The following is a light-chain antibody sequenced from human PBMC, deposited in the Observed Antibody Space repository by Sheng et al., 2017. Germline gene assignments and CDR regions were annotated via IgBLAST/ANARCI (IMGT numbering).Light chain of an antibody. V-gene: IGKV3-20*01. CDR2: GAS. CDR3: QQYGSSPRT. CDR1: QSISTD. Sequence: EIIMTQSPATLSVSPGERATLSCRASQSISTDLAWYQQKPGQAPRLLLFGASSRATGIPDRFSGSGSGTDFTLTINRLEPEDFAVYYCQQYGSSPRTFGQGTKVEIK. J-gene: IGKJ1*01.